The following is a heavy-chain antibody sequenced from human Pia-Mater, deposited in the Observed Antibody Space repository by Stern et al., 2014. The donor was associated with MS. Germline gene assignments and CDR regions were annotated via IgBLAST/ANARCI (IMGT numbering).Heavy chain of an antibody. CDR2: IDWDDDK. CDR3: ARTTTINKGEDY. CDR1: GFSLSTSGMC. V-gene: IGHV2-70*01. J-gene: IGHJ4*02. D-gene: IGHD4-11*01. Sequence: QVTLKESGPALVKPTQTLTLTCTFSGFSLSTSGMCVSWIPQPPGKAREWLALIDWDDDKYYSTSLKTRLTISKDTSKNQVVLKMTDMDPMDTATYYCARTTTINKGEDYWGQGTLVTVSS.